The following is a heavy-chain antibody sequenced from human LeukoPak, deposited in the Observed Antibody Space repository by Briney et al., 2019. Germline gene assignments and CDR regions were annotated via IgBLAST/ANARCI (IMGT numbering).Heavy chain of an antibody. J-gene: IGHJ6*02. CDR3: ARAQHPNFDWLLYYYYYGMDV. CDR2: ISAYNGNT. Sequence: ASVKVSCKASGYTFTSYGISWVRQAPGQGLEWMGWISAYNGNTNYAQKLQGRVTMTTDTSTSTAYMELRSLRSDDTAVYYCARAQHPNFDWLLYYYYYGMDVWGQGTTVTVSS. D-gene: IGHD3-9*01. V-gene: IGHV1-18*01. CDR1: GYTFTSYG.